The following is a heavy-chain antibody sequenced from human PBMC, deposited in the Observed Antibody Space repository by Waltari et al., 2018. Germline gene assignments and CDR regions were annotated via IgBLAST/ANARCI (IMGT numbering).Heavy chain of an antibody. J-gene: IGHJ4*02. Sequence: QLQLQESGPGLVKPSETLSLTCTVSGGSISSSSYYWGWIRQPPGKGLEWIGSIYYSGSTYYNPSRKSRVTISVDTSKNQFSLKLSSVTAADTAVYYCARDIVGYCSSTSCYNDYFDYWGQGTLVTVSS. CDR3: ARDIVGYCSSTSCYNDYFDY. CDR1: GGSISSSSYY. V-gene: IGHV4-39*07. CDR2: IYYSGST. D-gene: IGHD2-2*02.